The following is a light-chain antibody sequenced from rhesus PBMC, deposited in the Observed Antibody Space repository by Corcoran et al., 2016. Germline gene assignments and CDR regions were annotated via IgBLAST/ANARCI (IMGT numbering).Light chain of an antibody. V-gene: IGKV7-13*01. CDR1: ESVSVFGITL. CDR2: PAS. J-gene: IGKJ4*01. Sequence: DIVLTQSPASLAVSPGQRATITCRASESVSVFGITLIHWYQQKPGQPPKLLIYPASNKDTGVPARFSGRGSGTDLTLTINPLEADDAADYYCLQSKNSPLTFGGGTKVESK. CDR3: LQSKNSPLT.